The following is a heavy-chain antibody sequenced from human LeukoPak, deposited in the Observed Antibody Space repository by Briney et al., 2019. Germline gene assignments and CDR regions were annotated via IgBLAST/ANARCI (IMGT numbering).Heavy chain of an antibody. Sequence: PSETLSLTCAVSGGSISSGGYSWSWLRQPPGKGLEWLGYIYHSGSTYYNPSLKSRVTISVDRSKNQFSLKLSSVTAADTAVYYCARSGGYCSSTSCYRGGNWFDPWGQGTLVTVSS. V-gene: IGHV4-30-2*01. D-gene: IGHD2-2*02. J-gene: IGHJ5*02. CDR1: GGSISSGGYS. CDR2: IYHSGST. CDR3: ARSGGYCSSTSCYRGGNWFDP.